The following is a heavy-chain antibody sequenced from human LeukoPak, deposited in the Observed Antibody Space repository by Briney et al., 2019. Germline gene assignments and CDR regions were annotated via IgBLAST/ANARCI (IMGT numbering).Heavy chain of an antibody. J-gene: IGHJ4*02. CDR2: INPNSGGT. V-gene: IGHV1-2*02. D-gene: IGHD6-13*01. Sequence: ASVKVSCKASGYTFTGYYMHWVRQAPGQGLEWMGWINPNSGGTNNAQKFQGRVTMTRDTSISTAYMELSRLRSDDTAVYYCARGFSSWYVDYWGQGTLVTVSS. CDR1: GYTFTGYY. CDR3: ARGFSSWYVDY.